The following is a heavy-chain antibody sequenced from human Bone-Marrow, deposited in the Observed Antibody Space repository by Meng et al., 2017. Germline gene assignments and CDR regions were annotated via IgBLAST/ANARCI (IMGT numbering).Heavy chain of an antibody. CDR1: GFTFSNAW. Sequence: GESLKISCAASGFTFSNAWMTWVRQAPGKGLEWIGRMKSNVDGGTVDYAAAVKGRFFISRDDSENTFYLQMNSLKTADTAVYYCSGHVDYWGQGTLVTVSS. V-gene: IGHV3-15*01. J-gene: IGHJ4*02. CDR3: SGHVDY. CDR2: MKSNVDGGTV.